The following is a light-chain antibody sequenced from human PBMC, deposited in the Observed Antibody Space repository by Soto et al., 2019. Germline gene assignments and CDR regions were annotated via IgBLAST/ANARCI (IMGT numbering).Light chain of an antibody. CDR2: DAS. Sequence: EIVMTQSPATLSVSPGERATLSCRASQRVRSNLAWYQRIPGQAPRLLVYDASTRATGVAARFSGSGSGTQFTLTISGLQSEDFAVYYCQQYGSWPLTFGPGTKVDIQ. CDR3: QQYGSWPLT. V-gene: IGKV3-15*01. J-gene: IGKJ3*01. CDR1: QRVRSN.